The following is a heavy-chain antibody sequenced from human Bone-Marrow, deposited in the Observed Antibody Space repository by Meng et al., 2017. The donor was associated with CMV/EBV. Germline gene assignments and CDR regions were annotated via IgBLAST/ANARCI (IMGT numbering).Heavy chain of an antibody. D-gene: IGHD3-3*01. CDR3: ARVTIVGVIGWFDP. CDR2: IYYSGST. CDR1: GGSISSYY. Sequence: SETLSLTCTVSGGSISSYYWSWIRHPTGKGLEWIGYIYYSGSTNYNPSLKSRVTIPVDTSKNKSYMKLSSVTAADTAVYYCARVTIVGVIGWFDPWGQGTLVTVSS. J-gene: IGHJ5*02. V-gene: IGHV4-59*01.